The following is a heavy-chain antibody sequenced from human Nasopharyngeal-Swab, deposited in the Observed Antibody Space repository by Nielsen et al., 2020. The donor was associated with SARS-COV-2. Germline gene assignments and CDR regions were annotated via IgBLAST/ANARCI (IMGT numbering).Heavy chain of an antibody. V-gene: IGHV1-18*01. Sequence: ASVKVSCKASGYTFTSYGISWVRQAPGQGLEWMGWISAYNGNTNYAQKLQGRVTMTTDTSTSTAYMELRSLRSDDTAVYYCAVTTVTTSSYYYYYGMDVRGQGTTVTVSS. CDR2: ISAYNGNT. J-gene: IGHJ6*02. CDR3: AVTTVTTSSYYYYYGMDV. D-gene: IGHD4-11*01. CDR1: GYTFTSYG.